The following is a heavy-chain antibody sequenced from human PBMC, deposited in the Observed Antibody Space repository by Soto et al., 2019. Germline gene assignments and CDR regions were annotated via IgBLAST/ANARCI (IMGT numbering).Heavy chain of an antibody. CDR1: GFTFSSYA. J-gene: IGHJ4*02. CDR2: ISGSGGSA. V-gene: IGHV3-23*01. D-gene: IGHD5-18*01. Sequence: TGGSLRLSCAASGFTFSSYAMSWVRQAPGKGLEWVSAISGSGGSAYYADSVKGRFTISRDNSKNTLYLQMNSLRAEDTAVYYCAKDTLIRGYNYFDYWGQGTLVTVSS. CDR3: AKDTLIRGYNYFDY.